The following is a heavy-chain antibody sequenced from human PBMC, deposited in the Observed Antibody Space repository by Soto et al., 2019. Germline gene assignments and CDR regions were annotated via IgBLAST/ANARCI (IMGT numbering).Heavy chain of an antibody. D-gene: IGHD2-2*01. Sequence: EVQLVESGGGSVQPGGSLRLSCAASGFTFSGSTIHWVRQTSGKGLEWVGRIPSKINTYATAYAASVKGRFTISRHDSKNTAYLQMNSLKIEDTAIYYCARQHLDVPVASAIDYWGQGTLVTVSS. J-gene: IGHJ4*02. CDR3: ARQHLDVPVASAIDY. V-gene: IGHV3-73*02. CDR1: GFTFSGST. CDR2: IPSKINTYAT.